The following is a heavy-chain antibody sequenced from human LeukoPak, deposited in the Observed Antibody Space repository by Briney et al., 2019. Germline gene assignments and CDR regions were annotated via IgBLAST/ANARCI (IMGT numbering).Heavy chain of an antibody. CDR3: ARVGSAYGSGTYAY. D-gene: IGHD3-10*01. Sequence: GGSLRLSCAASGFTFDDYGMSWVRHAPGKGLEWVSYISSSSSYTNYADSVKGRSTISRDNAKNSLYLQMNSLRAEDTAVYYCARVGSAYGSGTYAYWGQGTLVTVSS. CDR2: ISSSSSYT. J-gene: IGHJ4*02. CDR1: GFTFDDYG. V-gene: IGHV3-11*05.